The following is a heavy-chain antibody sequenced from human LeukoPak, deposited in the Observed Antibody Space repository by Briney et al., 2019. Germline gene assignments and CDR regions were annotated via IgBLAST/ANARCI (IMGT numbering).Heavy chain of an antibody. J-gene: IGHJ4*02. CDR2: IDYSGST. D-gene: IGHD2-2*01. CDR3: ARHPRYCTGTSCYGPGYFDF. CDR1: GGSMSSYY. Sequence: KSSETLSLTCTVSGGSMSSYYWGWIRQPPGKGLEWIGSIDYSGSTYYNPSLKSRLTISVDTSKNQFSLRLSSVTAADTAVYYCARHPRYCTGTSCYGPGYFDFWGQGTLVTVSS. V-gene: IGHV4-39*01.